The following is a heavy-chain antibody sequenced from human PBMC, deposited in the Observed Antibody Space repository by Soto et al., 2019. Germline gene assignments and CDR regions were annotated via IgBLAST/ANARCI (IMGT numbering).Heavy chain of an antibody. V-gene: IGHV3-30-3*01. J-gene: IGHJ4*02. Sequence: GGSLGLSCAASGLTFSSYAMHWVRQAPGKGLEWVAVISYDGSNKYYADSVKGRFTISRDNSKNTLYLQMNSLRAEDTAVYYCATIAPTYYYDSSGYFAPNLIDYWGQGTLVTVSS. CDR3: ATIAPTYYYDSSGYFAPNLIDY. CDR1: GLTFSSYA. CDR2: ISYDGSNK. D-gene: IGHD3-22*01.